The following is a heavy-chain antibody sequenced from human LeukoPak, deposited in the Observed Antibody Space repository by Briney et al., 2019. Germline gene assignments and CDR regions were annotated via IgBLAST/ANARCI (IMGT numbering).Heavy chain of an antibody. J-gene: IGHJ4*02. D-gene: IGHD6-13*01. CDR2: ISGSGGST. V-gene: IGHV3-23*01. CDR3: AKVLVRSFDY. Sequence: GGSLRLSCAASGFPFSRYWMSWVRQAPGKGLEWVSAISGSGGSTYYADSVKGRFTISRDNSKNTLYLQMNSLRAEDTAVYYCAKVLVRSFDYWGQGTLVTVSS. CDR1: GFPFSRYW.